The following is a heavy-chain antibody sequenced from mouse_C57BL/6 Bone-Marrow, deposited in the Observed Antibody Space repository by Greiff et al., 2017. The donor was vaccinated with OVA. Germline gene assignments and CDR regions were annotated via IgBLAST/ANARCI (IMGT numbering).Heavy chain of an antibody. CDR3: AKGATTVVAPYYYAMDY. J-gene: IGHJ4*01. Sequence: QVQLQQSGPELVKPGASVKLSCKASGYTFTSYDINWVKQRPGQGLEWIGWIYPRDGSTKYNEKFKGKATLTVDTSSSTAYMELHSLTSEDSAVYFCAKGATTVVAPYYYAMDYWGQGTSVTVSS. CDR1: GYTFTSYD. CDR2: IYPRDGST. V-gene: IGHV1-85*01. D-gene: IGHD1-1*01.